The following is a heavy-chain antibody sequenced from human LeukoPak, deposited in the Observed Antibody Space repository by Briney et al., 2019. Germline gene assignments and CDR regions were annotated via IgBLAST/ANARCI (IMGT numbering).Heavy chain of an antibody. J-gene: IGHJ6*02. D-gene: IGHD3-3*01. CDR1: GYTFTGYY. V-gene: IGHV1-2*02. CDR2: INPNSGGT. Sequence: GASVKVSCKASGYTFTGYYMHWVRPAPGQGLEWMGWINPNSGGTNYAQKFQGRVTMTRDTSISTAYMELSRLRSDDTAVYYCARARRRITIFGVITGHGMDVWGQGTTVTVSS. CDR3: ARARRRITIFGVITGHGMDV.